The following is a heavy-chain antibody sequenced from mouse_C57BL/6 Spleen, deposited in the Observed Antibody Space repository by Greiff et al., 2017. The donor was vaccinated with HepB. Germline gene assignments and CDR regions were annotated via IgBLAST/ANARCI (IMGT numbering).Heavy chain of an antibody. CDR2: INPDSSTI. Sequence: TASGIDFSRYWMSWVRRAPGKGLEWIGEINPDSSTINYAPSLKDKFIISRDNAKNTLYLQMSKVRSEDTALYYCARSYYYGSSWDWYFDVWGTGTTVTVSS. CDR1: GIDFSRYW. V-gene: IGHV4-1*01. D-gene: IGHD1-1*01. J-gene: IGHJ1*03. CDR3: ARSYYYGSSWDWYFDV.